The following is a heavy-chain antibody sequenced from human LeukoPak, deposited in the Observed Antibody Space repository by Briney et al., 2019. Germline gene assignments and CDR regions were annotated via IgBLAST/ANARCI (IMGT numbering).Heavy chain of an antibody. CDR3: AKKVGGIYTFDI. CDR1: GFTFSNYA. V-gene: IGHV3-23*01. D-gene: IGHD1-26*01. J-gene: IGHJ3*02. CDR2: IGGSGTTT. Sequence: GGSLRLSCAASGFTFSNYALNWVRQAAGKGLEWVSIIGGSGTTTYYADSVKGRFTISRDNSKNTLYLQMNSLRAEDTAVYYCAKKVGGIYTFDIWGQGTMVTVSS.